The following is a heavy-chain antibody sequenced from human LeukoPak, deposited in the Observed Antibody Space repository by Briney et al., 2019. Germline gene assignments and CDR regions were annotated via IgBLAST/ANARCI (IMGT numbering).Heavy chain of an antibody. CDR1: GYTFSTYT. CDR2: IIPIFGTA. J-gene: IGHJ4*02. CDR3: AREKTTIFGVVIGLDY. Sequence: ASVKVSCKTSGYTFSTYTINWVRQAPGQGLEWMGGIIPIFGTANYAQKFQGRVTITADESTSTAYMELSSLRSEDTAVYYCAREKTTIFGVVIGLDYWGQGTLATVSS. D-gene: IGHD3-3*01. V-gene: IGHV1-69*13.